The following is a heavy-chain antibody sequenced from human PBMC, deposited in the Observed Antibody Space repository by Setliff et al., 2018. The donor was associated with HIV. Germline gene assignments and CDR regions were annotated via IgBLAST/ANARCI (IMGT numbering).Heavy chain of an antibody. Sequence: SETLSLTCAVSGYSISSGYYWGWIRQPPGKGLEWIGRIYHSGSTYYNPSLKSRVTISVDTSKNQFSLKLSSVTAADTAVYYCARGGYGGNFDAFDIWGQGTMVTVSS. CDR1: GYSISSGYY. D-gene: IGHD4-17*01. CDR2: IYHSGST. V-gene: IGHV4-38-2*01. CDR3: ARGGYGGNFDAFDI. J-gene: IGHJ3*02.